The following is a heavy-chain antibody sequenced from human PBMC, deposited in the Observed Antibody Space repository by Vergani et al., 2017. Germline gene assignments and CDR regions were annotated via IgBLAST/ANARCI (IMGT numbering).Heavy chain of an antibody. V-gene: IGHV3-33*01. CDR3: ARGGCSGGSCYSYYYYYMDV. CDR2: IWYDGSNK. Sequence: QVQLVESGGGVVQPGRSLRLSCAASGFTFSSYGMHWVRQAPGKGLEWVAVIWYDGSNKYYADSVKGRFTISRDNSKNTLYLQMNSLRAEDTAVYYCARGGCSGGSCYSYYYYYMDVWGKGTTVTVSS. CDR1: GFTFSSYG. J-gene: IGHJ6*03. D-gene: IGHD2-15*01.